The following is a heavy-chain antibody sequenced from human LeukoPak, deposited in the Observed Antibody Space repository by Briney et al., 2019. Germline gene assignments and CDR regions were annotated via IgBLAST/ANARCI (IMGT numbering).Heavy chain of an antibody. CDR2: ISDSGGST. J-gene: IGHJ4*02. D-gene: IGHD3-22*01. CDR3: AKGSYYDSSGSFYFDY. V-gene: IGHV3-23*01. CDR1: GFTFSSYA. Sequence: GGSLRLSCAASGFTFSSYAMSWVRQAPGKGLEWVSAISDSGGSTYYADSVKGRFTISRDNSKNTLNLQMNSLRAEDTAVYYCAKGSYYDSSGSFYFDYWGQGTLVTVSS.